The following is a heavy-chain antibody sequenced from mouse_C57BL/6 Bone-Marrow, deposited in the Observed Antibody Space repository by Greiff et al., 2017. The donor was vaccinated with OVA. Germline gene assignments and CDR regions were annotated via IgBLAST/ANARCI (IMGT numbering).Heavy chain of an antibody. CDR3: ATRGGYFDV. J-gene: IGHJ1*03. V-gene: IGHV2-5*01. Sequence: VQRVESGPGLVQPSQSLSITCTVSGFSLTSYGVHWVRQSPGKGLEWLGVIWRGGSTDYNAAFMFRLSITKDNSKSQVFFKMNSLQADDTAIYYCATRGGYFDVWGTGTTVTVSS. CDR2: IWRGGST. CDR1: GFSLTSYG.